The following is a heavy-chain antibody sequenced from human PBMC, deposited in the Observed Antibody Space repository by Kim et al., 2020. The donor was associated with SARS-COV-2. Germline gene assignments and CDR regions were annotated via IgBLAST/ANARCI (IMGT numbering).Heavy chain of an antibody. V-gene: IGHV3-74*01. Sequence: GGSLRLSCAASGFTFSSYWMRWVRQAPGKGLVWVSQIKTDGTSTKYADSVRGRFTISRDNARNTLYLQMNSLSAEDTALYYCARGNSYAMDVWGQGTTVTVSS. CDR3: ARGNSYAMDV. CDR2: IKTDGTST. CDR1: GFTFSSYW. J-gene: IGHJ6*02.